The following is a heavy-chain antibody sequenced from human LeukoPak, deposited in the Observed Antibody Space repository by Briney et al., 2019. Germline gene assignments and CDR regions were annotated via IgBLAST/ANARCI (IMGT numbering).Heavy chain of an antibody. CDR1: GGSISSYY. V-gene: IGHV4-59*08. D-gene: IGHD3-10*01. J-gene: IGHJ4*02. CDR3: ARHKYYGSGSPSFFDY. Sequence: SETLSLTCTVSGGSISSYYWSWIRQPPGKGLEWIGYIYYSGSTNYNPSLKSRVTISVDTSKDQFSLKLSSVTAADTAVYYCARHKYYGSGSPSFFDYWGQGTLVTVSS. CDR2: IYYSGST.